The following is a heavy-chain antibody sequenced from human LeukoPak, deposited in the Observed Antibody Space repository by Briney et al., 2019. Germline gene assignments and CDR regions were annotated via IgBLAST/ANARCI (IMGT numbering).Heavy chain of an antibody. CDR3: ARVALFATRITYYFDY. J-gene: IGHJ4*02. D-gene: IGHD3-16*01. V-gene: IGHV3-21*01. CDR2: ISSSSSYI. CDR1: GFTFSSYS. Sequence: GGSLRLSCAASGFTFSSYSMNWVRQAPGKGLEWVSFISSSSSYIYYVDSVKGRFTISRDNAKNSLYLQMNSLRAEDTAVYYCARVALFATRITYYFDYWGQGTLVTVSS.